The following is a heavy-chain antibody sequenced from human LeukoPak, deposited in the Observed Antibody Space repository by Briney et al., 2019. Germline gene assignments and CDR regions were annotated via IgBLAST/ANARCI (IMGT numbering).Heavy chain of an antibody. Sequence: SETLSLTCTVSGGSISSSSYYWGWIRQPPGKGLEWIGSIYYSGSTYYNPSLKSRVTISVDTSKNQFSLKLSSVTAADTAVYYCARSPIIAARPYYFDFWGQGTLVTVSS. CDR3: ARSPIIAARPYYFDF. V-gene: IGHV4-39*01. D-gene: IGHD6-6*01. CDR1: GGSISSSSYY. CDR2: IYYSGST. J-gene: IGHJ4*02.